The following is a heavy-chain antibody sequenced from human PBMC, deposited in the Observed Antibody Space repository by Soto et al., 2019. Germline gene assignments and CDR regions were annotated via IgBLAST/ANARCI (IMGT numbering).Heavy chain of an antibody. CDR3: ARGVTMIVVVTQYYYYGMNV. Sequence: GASVKVSCKASGYTFTSYVMHWVRQSPGQRLEWMGGINAGYGTANYSQKFQGRVTITADESTSTAYMELSSLRSEDTAVYYCARGVTMIVVVTQYYYYGMNVWGQGTTVTVSS. D-gene: IGHD3-22*01. J-gene: IGHJ6*02. V-gene: IGHV1-3*01. CDR2: INAGYGTA. CDR1: GYTFTSYV.